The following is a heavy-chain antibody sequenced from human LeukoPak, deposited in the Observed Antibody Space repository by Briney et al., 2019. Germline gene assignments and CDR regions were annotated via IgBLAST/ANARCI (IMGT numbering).Heavy chain of an antibody. V-gene: IGHV1-2*02. CDR2: INPNSGGT. D-gene: IGHD2-2*01. Sequence: LRASVKVSCKASGYTFTGYYMHWVRQAPGQGLEWMGWINPNSGGTNYAQKFQGRVTMTRDTSISTAYMELSRLRSDDTAVYYCTRLGYCSSTSCFDYWGQGTLVTVSS. J-gene: IGHJ4*02. CDR1: GYTFTGYY. CDR3: TRLGYCSSTSCFDY.